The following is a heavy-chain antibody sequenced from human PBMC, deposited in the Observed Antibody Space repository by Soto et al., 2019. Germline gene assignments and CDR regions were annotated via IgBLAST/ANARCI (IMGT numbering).Heavy chain of an antibody. Sequence: QVQLVQSGAEVKKPGSSVKVSCKASGGTFSSYAISWVRQAPGQGLEWMGGIIPIFGTANYAQKFQGRVKITADESTSTAYMELSSLRSEDTAVYYCARRGTMVRGVIAADYYYGMDVWGQGTTVTVSS. D-gene: IGHD3-10*01. J-gene: IGHJ6*02. CDR3: ARRGTMVRGVIAADYYYGMDV. CDR2: IIPIFGTA. CDR1: GGTFSSYA. V-gene: IGHV1-69*01.